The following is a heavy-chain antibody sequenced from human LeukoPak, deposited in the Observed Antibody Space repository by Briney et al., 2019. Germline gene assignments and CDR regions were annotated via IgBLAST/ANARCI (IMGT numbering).Heavy chain of an antibody. J-gene: IGHJ4*02. Sequence: PGGSLRLSCAASGFTFSSYAMSWVRQAPGKGLEWVSAISGSGGSTYYADSVKGRFTISRDNAKNSLYLQMNSLRAEDTAVYYCARDEYAAQWLIYYFDYWGQGTLVTVSS. CDR2: ISGSGGST. D-gene: IGHD6-19*01. V-gene: IGHV3-23*01. CDR1: GFTFSSYA. CDR3: ARDEYAAQWLIYYFDY.